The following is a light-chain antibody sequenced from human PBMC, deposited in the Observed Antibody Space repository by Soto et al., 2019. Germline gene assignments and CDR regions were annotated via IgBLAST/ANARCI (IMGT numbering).Light chain of an antibody. J-gene: IGKJ4*01. CDR3: QQLNSYPPGLT. CDR1: QGISSY. CDR2: AAS. V-gene: IGKV1-9*01. Sequence: DIQLTQSPSFLSASVGDRVTITCRASQGISSYLAWYQQKPGKAPKLLIYAASTLQSGVPSRFSGSGSGTEFPLTISSLQPEHFATYYCQQLNSYPPGLTFGGGTKVEIK.